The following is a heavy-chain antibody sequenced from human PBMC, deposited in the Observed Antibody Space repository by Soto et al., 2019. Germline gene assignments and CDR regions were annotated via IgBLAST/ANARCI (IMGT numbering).Heavy chain of an antibody. CDR2: INHSGST. J-gene: IGHJ6*02. Sequence: TSETLSLTCAVYGGSFSGYYWSWIRQPPGKGLEWIGEINHSGSTNYNPSLKSRVTISVDTSKNQFSLKLSSVTAADTAVYYCARVRQLSSSWYYYYGMDVWGQGTKVTVSS. CDR3: ARVRQLSSSWYYYYGMDV. CDR1: GGSFSGYY. D-gene: IGHD6-13*01. V-gene: IGHV4-34*01.